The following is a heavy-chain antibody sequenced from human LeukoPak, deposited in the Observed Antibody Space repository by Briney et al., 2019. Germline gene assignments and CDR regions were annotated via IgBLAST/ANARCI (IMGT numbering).Heavy chain of an antibody. J-gene: IGHJ4*02. Sequence: ASVKVSCKASGGTFISYAISWVRQAPGQGLEWMGGIIPIFGTANYAQKFQGRVTITADESTSTAYMELSSLRSEDTAVYYCASSLYDSSGYYTFDYWGQGTLVTVSS. V-gene: IGHV1-69*13. CDR1: GGTFISYA. CDR2: IIPIFGTA. CDR3: ASSLYDSSGYYTFDY. D-gene: IGHD3-22*01.